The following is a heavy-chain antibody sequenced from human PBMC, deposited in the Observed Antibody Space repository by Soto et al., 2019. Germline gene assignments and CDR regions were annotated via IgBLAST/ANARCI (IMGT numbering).Heavy chain of an antibody. CDR1: GFTFSSYA. Sequence: EVQLLESGGGLVQPGGSLRLSCAASGFTFSSYAMSWVRQAPGKGLEWVSAISGSGGSTYYADSVKGRFTISRDNSKNTLYLQMNSLRAEDTAVYYCAKVTMIVVVIWRGGGFAYWGQGTLVTVSS. CDR3: AKVTMIVVVIWRGGGFAY. D-gene: IGHD3-22*01. CDR2: ISGSGGST. J-gene: IGHJ4*02. V-gene: IGHV3-23*01.